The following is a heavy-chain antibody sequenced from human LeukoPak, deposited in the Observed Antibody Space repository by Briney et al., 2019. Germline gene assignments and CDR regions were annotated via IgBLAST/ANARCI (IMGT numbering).Heavy chain of an antibody. D-gene: IGHD3-10*02. Sequence: GGSLRLSCAASGFTVSSNYMSWVRQAPGKGLEWVSGIAWNGGSRGYADSVKGRFTTSRDNAKNSLYLQMNSLRAEDTAVYYCAELGITMIGGVWGKGTTVTISS. J-gene: IGHJ6*04. V-gene: IGHV3-20*04. CDR1: GFTVSSNY. CDR3: AELGITMIGGV. CDR2: IAWNGGSR.